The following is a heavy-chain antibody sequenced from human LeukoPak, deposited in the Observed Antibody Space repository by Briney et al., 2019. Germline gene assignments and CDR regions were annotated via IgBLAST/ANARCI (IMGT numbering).Heavy chain of an antibody. V-gene: IGHV4-59*08. D-gene: IGHD3-22*01. CDR1: GGSISGYY. CDR2: IYYSGST. J-gene: IGHJ4*02. CDR3: ARSSDGSGYYYPWDY. Sequence: PSETLSLTCTVSGGSISGYYWSWIRQPPGKGLEWIGYIYYSGSTNFNPSLKSRVTISVDTSKNQFSLKLSSVTAADTAVYYCARSSDGSGYYYPWDYWGQGTLVTVSS.